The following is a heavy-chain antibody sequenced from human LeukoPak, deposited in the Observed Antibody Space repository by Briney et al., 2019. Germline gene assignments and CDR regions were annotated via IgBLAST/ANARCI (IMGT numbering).Heavy chain of an antibody. Sequence: GGSLRLSCAASGFTFSTYAVNWVRQAPGKGLEWVSAISGSGGSTYYADSVKGRFTISRDNSKNTLYLQMNSLRAEDTAVYYCAKRNSSGYSFDIWGQGTMVTVSS. CDR3: AKRNSSGYSFDI. V-gene: IGHV3-23*01. CDR1: GFTFSTYA. CDR2: ISGSGGST. D-gene: IGHD3-22*01. J-gene: IGHJ3*02.